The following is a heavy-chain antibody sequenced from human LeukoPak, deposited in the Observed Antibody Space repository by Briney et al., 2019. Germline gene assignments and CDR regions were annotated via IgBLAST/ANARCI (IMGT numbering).Heavy chain of an antibody. CDR2: ISSSSIYI. D-gene: IGHD3-22*01. J-gene: IGHJ6*02. Sequence: PGGSLRLSCAASGFTFSSYSMNWVRQAPGKGLEWVSSISSSSIYIYYADSVKGRFTISRDNAKNSLYLQMNSLRAEDTAVYYCARGRIAKIVVVHSFSYGMDVWGQGTTVTVSS. CDR1: GFTFSSYS. CDR3: ARGRIAKIVVVHSFSYGMDV. V-gene: IGHV3-21*01.